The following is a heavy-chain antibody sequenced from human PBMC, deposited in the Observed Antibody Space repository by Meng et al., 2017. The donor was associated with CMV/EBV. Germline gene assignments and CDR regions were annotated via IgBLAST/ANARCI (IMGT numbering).Heavy chain of an antibody. J-gene: IGHJ4*02. D-gene: IGHD6-19*01. V-gene: IGHV1-2*02. CDR3: VRSSGWSLFDY. CDR2: VNSNNDAT. Sequence: QWHLCHAGAEMKKPGASVKVSSTTSGFTFCAYYIHWVRQAPGQGLEWMGWVNSNNDATNYARKFQGRVSMTRDTSISTAHMELSRLMSDDTAVYYCVRSSGWSLFDYWGQGTLVTVSS. CDR1: GFTFCAYY.